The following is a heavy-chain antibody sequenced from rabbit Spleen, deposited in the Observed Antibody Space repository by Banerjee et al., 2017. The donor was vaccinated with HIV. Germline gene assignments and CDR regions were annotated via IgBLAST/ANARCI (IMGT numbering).Heavy chain of an antibody. Sequence: VESGGDLVKPGASLTLTCKASGFDFTSTYYMCWVRQAPGKGLELIACIDTSSGNTAYATWAKGRFTISKTSSTTVTLQMPSLTAADTATYFCARDLAAWNSGSYAFSLWGPGTLVTVS. J-gene: IGHJ4*01. D-gene: IGHD1-1*01. CDR3: ARDLAAWNSGSYAFSL. CDR2: IDTSSGNT. CDR1: GFDFTSTYY. V-gene: IGHV1S40*01.